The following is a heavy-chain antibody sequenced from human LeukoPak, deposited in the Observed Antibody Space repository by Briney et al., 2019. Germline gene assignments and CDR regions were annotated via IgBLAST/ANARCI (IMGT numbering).Heavy chain of an antibody. CDR1: GFTFSSYS. Sequence: GGSLRLSCAASGFTFSSYSMNWVRQAPGKGLEWVSSISSSSSYIYYADSVKGRSTISRDNAKNSLYLQMNSLRAEDTAVYYCARELGIPYYFDYWGQGTLVTVSS. CDR3: ARELGIPYYFDY. J-gene: IGHJ4*02. CDR2: ISSSSSYI. D-gene: IGHD2-21*01. V-gene: IGHV3-21*01.